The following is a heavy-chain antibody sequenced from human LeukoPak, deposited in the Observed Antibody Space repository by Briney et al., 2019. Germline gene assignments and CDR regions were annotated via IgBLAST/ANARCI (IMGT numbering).Heavy chain of an antibody. V-gene: IGHV3-11*01. CDR1: GFTFSDYY. Sequence: GGSLRLSCAASGFTFSDYYMSWIRQAPGKGLEWVSYISSSGSTIYYADSVKGRFTISRDNAKNSLYLQMNSLRDEDTAVYYCARVRASRFLEWLLSHWGQGTLVTVSS. CDR3: ARVRASRFLEWLLSH. CDR2: ISSSGSTI. J-gene: IGHJ4*02. D-gene: IGHD3-3*01.